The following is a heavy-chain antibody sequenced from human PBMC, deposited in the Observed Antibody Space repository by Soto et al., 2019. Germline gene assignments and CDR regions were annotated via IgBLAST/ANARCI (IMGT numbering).Heavy chain of an antibody. CDR3: ARGKTNYFFDL. D-gene: IGHD3-10*01. Sequence: QLQLQESGSGLVKPSQTLSLTCVVSGGSISRGDFSWTWIRQPPGKGLEWVGYIYRSGSTYYNPPLKSPVSISLDKSKNQFSLNLTSVTAADTAVYYCARGKTNYFFDLWGQGHLVTVSS. CDR1: GGSISRGDFS. CDR2: IYRSGST. J-gene: IGHJ4*02. V-gene: IGHV4-30-2*01.